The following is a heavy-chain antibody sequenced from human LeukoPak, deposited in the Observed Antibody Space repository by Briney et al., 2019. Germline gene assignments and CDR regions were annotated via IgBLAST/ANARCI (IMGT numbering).Heavy chain of an antibody. CDR3: ARDNLGALDY. D-gene: IGHD1-26*01. J-gene: IGHJ4*02. V-gene: IGHV3-7*01. CDR1: GFTFSTYW. Sequence: GGSLRLSCAASGFTFSTYWVAWVRQAPGKGLEWVANIKQDGSEKYYVDSVKGRFTISRDNAKKSLYLQMNSLRAEDTAVYYCARDNLGALDYWGQGTLVTVSS. CDR2: IKQDGSEK.